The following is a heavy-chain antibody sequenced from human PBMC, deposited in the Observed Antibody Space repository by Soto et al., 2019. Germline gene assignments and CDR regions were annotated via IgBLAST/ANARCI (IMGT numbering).Heavy chain of an antibody. Sequence: PSETLSLTCAVYGSSFSDYYGGWIRQTPGKGLEWIGEVNPRGDTNYLPSLKSRLTVSVDTSKNQFSLRLTSVTAADTAVYYCAGANVITLGAFDYLAQGTLVTVSS. D-gene: IGHD3-16*01. V-gene: IGHV4-34*01. J-gene: IGHJ4*02. CDR2: VNPRGDT. CDR3: AGANVITLGAFDY. CDR1: GSSFSDYY.